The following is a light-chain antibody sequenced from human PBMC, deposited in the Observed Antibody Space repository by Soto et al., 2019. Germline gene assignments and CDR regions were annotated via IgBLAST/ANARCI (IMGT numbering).Light chain of an antibody. Sequence: EIVMTQSPATLSVSPGERATLSCRASQSVSSNFAWYQQKPGQAPRLLIYGTSSRATGIPDRFSGSGSGTDFTLTISRLEPEDFAVYYCHHYGSSPRTFGQGTKVDIK. CDR1: QSVSSN. V-gene: IGKV3-20*01. CDR3: HHYGSSPRT. CDR2: GTS. J-gene: IGKJ1*01.